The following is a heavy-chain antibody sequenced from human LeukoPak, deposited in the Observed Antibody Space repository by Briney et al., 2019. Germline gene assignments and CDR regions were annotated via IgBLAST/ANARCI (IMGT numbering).Heavy chain of an antibody. V-gene: IGHV3-30*18. J-gene: IGHJ4*02. CDR3: AKDRYSSGWYLTHYFDY. CDR1: GFTFSSYG. Sequence: GGSLRLSCAASGFTFSSYGMHWVRQAPGKGLEWVAVISYDGSNKYYADSAKGRFTISRDNSKNTLYLQMNSLRAEDTAVYYCAKDRYSSGWYLTHYFDYWGQGTLVTVSS. D-gene: IGHD6-19*01. CDR2: ISYDGSNK.